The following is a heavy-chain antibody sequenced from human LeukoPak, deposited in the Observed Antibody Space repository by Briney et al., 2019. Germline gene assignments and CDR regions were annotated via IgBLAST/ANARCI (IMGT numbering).Heavy chain of an antibody. CDR3: AAGGSYYLDY. D-gene: IGHD1-26*01. CDR1: GFTFSSYG. CDR2: IWYDGSNK. Sequence: GGPLRLSCAASGFTFSSYGMHWVRQAPGKGLEWVAVIWYDGSNKYYADSVKGRFTISRDNSKNTLYLQMNSLRAEDTAVYYCAAGGSYYLDYWGQGTLVTVSS. V-gene: IGHV3-33*01. J-gene: IGHJ4*02.